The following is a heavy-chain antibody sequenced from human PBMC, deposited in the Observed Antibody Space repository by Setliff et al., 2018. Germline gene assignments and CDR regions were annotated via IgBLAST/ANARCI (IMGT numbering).Heavy chain of an antibody. V-gene: IGHV4-61*02. CDR2: IHASGSP. D-gene: IGHD3-9*01. Sequence: SLTCTVSGGSITSGSFYWSWIRQPAGKKLEWIGRIHASGSPDYNPSFKSRVTIPRDTSTNQFSLKLGSVTAADTAVYYCARERYFDWFFEDWGHGTLVTVSS. CDR1: GGSITSGSFY. J-gene: IGHJ4*01. CDR3: ARERYFDWFFED.